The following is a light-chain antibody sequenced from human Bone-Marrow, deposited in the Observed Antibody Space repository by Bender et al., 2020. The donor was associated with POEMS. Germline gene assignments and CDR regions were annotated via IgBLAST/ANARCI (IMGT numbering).Light chain of an antibody. CDR2: ETS. J-gene: IGLJ2*01. CDR3: ALYTGKSLV. Sequence: QSALTQPASVSGSPGQSITISCTGTSNNIGTFNLVSWYQQLPGKAPRLIIYETSKRPSGVSDRFSGSKSGNTASLTISGLQVEDEADYYCALYTGKSLVFGGGTRLTVL. CDR1: SNNIGTFNL. V-gene: IGLV2-14*02.